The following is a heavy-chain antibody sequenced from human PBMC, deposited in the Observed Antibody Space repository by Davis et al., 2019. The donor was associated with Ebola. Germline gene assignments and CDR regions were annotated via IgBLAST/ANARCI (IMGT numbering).Heavy chain of an antibody. J-gene: IGHJ4*02. CDR2: ISAYNGNT. CDR1: GYTFTSYG. CDR3: ARDRDQWFRELAHFDY. D-gene: IGHD3-10*01. V-gene: IGHV1-18*01. Sequence: ASVKVSCKASGYTFTSYGISWVRQAPGQGLEWMGWISAYNGNTNYAQKLQGRVTMTTDTSTSTAYMELSSLRSEDTAVYYCARDRDQWFRELAHFDYWGQGTLVTVSS.